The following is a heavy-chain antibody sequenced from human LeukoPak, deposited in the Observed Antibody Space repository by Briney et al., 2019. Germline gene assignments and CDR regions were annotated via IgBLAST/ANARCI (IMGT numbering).Heavy chain of an antibody. CDR2: ISGDGGTT. Sequence: GGSLRLSCAASGFPFSNYAMSWVRQAPGKGLECVSIISGDGGTTYYADFVKGRFTISRDNSKNTLYLQMNSLRAEDTAVYYCARFKRLRSSYYFDYWGQGTLVTVSS. CDR3: ARFKRLRSSYYFDY. V-gene: IGHV3-23*01. D-gene: IGHD3-3*01. J-gene: IGHJ4*02. CDR1: GFPFSNYA.